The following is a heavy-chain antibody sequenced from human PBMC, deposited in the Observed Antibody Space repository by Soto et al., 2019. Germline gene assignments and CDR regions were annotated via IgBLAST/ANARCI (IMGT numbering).Heavy chain of an antibody. V-gene: IGHV4-31*03. CDR2: IYYSGST. D-gene: IGHD2-2*01. CDR3: ARADTLPAAGNWFDP. J-gene: IGHJ5*02. CDR1: GGSISSGGYY. Sequence: PSETLSLTCTVSGGSISSGGYYWSWIRQHPGKGLEWIGYIYYSGSTYYNPSLKSRVTISVDTSKNQFSLKLSSVTAADTAVYYCARADTLPAAGNWFDPWGQGTLVTVSS.